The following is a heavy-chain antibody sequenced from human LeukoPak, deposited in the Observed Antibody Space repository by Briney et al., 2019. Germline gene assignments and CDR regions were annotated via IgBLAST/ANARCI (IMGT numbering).Heavy chain of an antibody. CDR1: GFTFSTHG. D-gene: IGHD3-22*01. CDR3: ARGLYDSSGYYYFPHY. Sequence: PGGSLRLSCEASGFTFSTHGMHWVRQAPGKGLEWVAVIWYDGSNKYYADSVKGRFTISRDNSKNTLYLQMNSLRAEDTAVYYCARGLYDSSGYYYFPHYWGQGTLVTVSS. J-gene: IGHJ4*02. V-gene: IGHV3-33*08. CDR2: IWYDGSNK.